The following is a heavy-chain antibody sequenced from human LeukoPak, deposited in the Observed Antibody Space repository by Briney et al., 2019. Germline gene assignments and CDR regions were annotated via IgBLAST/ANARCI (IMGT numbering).Heavy chain of an antibody. CDR3: AKDLADIVVVVAAIDY. J-gene: IGHJ4*02. V-gene: IGHV3-43*02. CDR1: GFTFDDYA. Sequence: GGSLRLSCAASGFTFDDYAMHWVRRAPGKGLEWVSLISGDGDSTYYADSVRGRFTISRDNSKNSLYLQMNSLTTEDTALYYCAKDLADIVVVVAAIDYWGQGTLVTVSS. CDR2: ISGDGDST. D-gene: IGHD2-15*01.